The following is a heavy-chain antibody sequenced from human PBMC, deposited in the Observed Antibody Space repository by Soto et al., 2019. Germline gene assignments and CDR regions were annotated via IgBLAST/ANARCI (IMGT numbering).Heavy chain of an antibody. D-gene: IGHD2-21*02. CDR2: IDPSDSYT. CDR1: GYMCTNSW. Sequence: ESLTMSCQGSGYMCTNSWINWVRQVSGGGLEWLGRIDPSDSYTKYNPPFQGHVTISADKSTSTAYLQWSSLRASDTAVYYCASHNFFCGGDCNSSGMDVWGQGTTVTVSS. J-gene: IGHJ6*02. CDR3: ASHNFFCGGDCNSSGMDV. V-gene: IGHV5-10-1*01.